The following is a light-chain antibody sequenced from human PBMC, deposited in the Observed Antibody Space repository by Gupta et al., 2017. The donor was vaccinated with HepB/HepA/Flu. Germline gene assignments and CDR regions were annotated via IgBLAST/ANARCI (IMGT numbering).Light chain of an antibody. CDR2: KAS. CDR1: QSMSSW. J-gene: IGKJ2*01. CDR3: QHYSSDPYI. Sequence: DIQTTQSPPNLSASVGDKVTITCRASQSMSSWLAWYQQKPGKATKLLIYKASSLESGVPSRFSGSGSGTEFTLTISSLQPDDFATYYCQHYSSDPYIFGQGTKLEIK. V-gene: IGKV1-5*03.